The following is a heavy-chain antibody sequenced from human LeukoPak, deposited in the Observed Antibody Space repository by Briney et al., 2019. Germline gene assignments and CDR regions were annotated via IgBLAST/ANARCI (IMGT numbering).Heavy chain of an antibody. J-gene: IGHJ4*02. D-gene: IGHD3-22*01. CDR2: IKSKTDGGTT. CDR3: TTDYYDTSGYSSYY. Sequence: PGGSLRLSCAVSGFTFSKAWMSWVRQAPGKGLEWVGRIKSKTDGGTTDYAGPVKGRFTISRDDSKNTLCLQMSSLETEDTAVYYCTTDYYDTSGYSSYYWGQGTLVTVSS. V-gene: IGHV3-15*01. CDR1: GFTFSKAW.